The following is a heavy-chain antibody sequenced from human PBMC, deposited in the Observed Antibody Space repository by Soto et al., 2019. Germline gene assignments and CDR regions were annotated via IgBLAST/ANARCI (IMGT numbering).Heavy chain of an antibody. CDR1: GGTFSSYA. V-gene: IGHV1-69*13. J-gene: IGHJ6*02. D-gene: IGHD2-2*01. CDR3: ARGSIIVVVPAVIPRSYGMDV. CDR2: LIPIFRTA. Sequence: SVKVSCKASGGTFSSYAISWVRQAPGQGLEWMGGLIPIFRTANYAQKFQGRVTITADESTSTAYMELSSLRSEDTAVYYCARGSIIVVVPAVIPRSYGMDVWGQGTTVTVSS.